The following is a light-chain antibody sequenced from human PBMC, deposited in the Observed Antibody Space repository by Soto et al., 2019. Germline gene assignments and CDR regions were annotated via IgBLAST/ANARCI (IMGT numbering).Light chain of an antibody. CDR2: GAY. Sequence: EIVSTDSRGTLSFAPVEISILYYTSSQSVSSSYLAWYEVKPGQAPRLLIYGAYSRATGIPDRFSGSGSGTGFTRTLSRLEPEDFAVYYCQKYGSSPGTVGQG. V-gene: IGKV3-20*01. CDR3: QKYGSSPGT. CDR1: QSVSSSY. J-gene: IGKJ1*01.